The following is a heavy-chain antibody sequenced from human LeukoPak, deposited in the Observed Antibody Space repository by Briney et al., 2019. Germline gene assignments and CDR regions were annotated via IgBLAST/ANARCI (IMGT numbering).Heavy chain of an antibody. V-gene: IGHV3-48*04. CDR1: GFTFSTYG. Sequence: GGSLRLSCAASGFTFSTYGMSWVRQAPGKGLEWVSYISSSGRIIYFADSVKGRFTISRDNAKNSLYLQMKSLRAEDTAVYYCARDQNDCSGGSCYSGGGAFDIWGQGTMVTVSS. CDR3: ARDQNDCSGGSCYSGGGAFDI. J-gene: IGHJ3*02. CDR2: ISSSGRII. D-gene: IGHD2-15*01.